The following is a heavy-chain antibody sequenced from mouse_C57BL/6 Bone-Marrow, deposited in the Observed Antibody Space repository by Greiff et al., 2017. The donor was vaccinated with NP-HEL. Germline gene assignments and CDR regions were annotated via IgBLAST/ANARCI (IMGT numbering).Heavy chain of an antibody. Sequence: EVKLVESGGDLVKPGGSLKLSCAASGFTFSSYGMSWVRQTPDKRLEWVATISSGGSYTYYPDSVKGRFTIARDNAKNTLYLQMSSLKSEDTAMYYCARPPMTTVVATPFAYWGQGTLVTVSA. CDR1: GFTFSSYG. V-gene: IGHV5-6*01. J-gene: IGHJ3*01. CDR3: ARPPMTTVVATPFAY. D-gene: IGHD1-1*01. CDR2: ISSGGSYT.